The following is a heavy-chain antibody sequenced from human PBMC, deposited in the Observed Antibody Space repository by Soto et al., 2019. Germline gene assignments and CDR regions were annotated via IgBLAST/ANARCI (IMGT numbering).Heavy chain of an antibody. CDR2: IYYSGST. V-gene: IGHV4-59*01. J-gene: IGHJ6*02. CDR3: ARGLITMVRGFGNYYYYGMDV. CDR1: GGSISSYY. D-gene: IGHD3-10*01. Sequence: SETLSLTCTVSGGSISSYYWSWIRQPPGKGLEWIGYIYYSGSTNYNPSLKSRVTISVDTSKNQFSLKLSSVTAADTAVYYCARGLITMVRGFGNYYYYGMDVWGQGTTVTVSS.